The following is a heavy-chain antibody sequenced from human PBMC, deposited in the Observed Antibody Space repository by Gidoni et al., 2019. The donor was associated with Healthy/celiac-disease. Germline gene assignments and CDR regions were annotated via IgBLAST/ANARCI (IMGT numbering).Heavy chain of an antibody. V-gene: IGHV4-34*01. D-gene: IGHD6-6*01. CDR2: INHSGST. J-gene: IGHJ3*02. Sequence: QVQLQQWGAGLLKPSETLSLTCAVYGGSFSGYYWSWIRQPPGKGLEWIGEINHSGSTNYNPSLKSRVTISVDTSKNQFSLKLSSVTAADTAVYYCARGRSVRHDAFDIWGQGTMVTVSS. CDR1: GGSFSGYY. CDR3: ARGRSVRHDAFDI.